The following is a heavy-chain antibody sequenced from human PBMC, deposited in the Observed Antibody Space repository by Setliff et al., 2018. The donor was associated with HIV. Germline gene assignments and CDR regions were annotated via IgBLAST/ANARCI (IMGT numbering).Heavy chain of an antibody. CDR1: GFTFTNYY. D-gene: IGHD7-27*01. CDR3: ARLGTARSFDI. Sequence: GGSLRLSCAASGFTFTNYYMSWIRQAPGKGLELLSYISVSGTDIKYADSVRGRFTVSRDNAKNSVFLQMNRLRGEDTGVYYCARLGTARSFDIWGLGTLVTVSS. V-gene: IGHV3-11*04. CDR2: ISVSGTDI. J-gene: IGHJ4*01.